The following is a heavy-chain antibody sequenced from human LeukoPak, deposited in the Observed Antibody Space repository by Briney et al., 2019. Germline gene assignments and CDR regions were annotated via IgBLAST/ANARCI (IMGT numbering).Heavy chain of an antibody. D-gene: IGHD3-22*01. CDR1: GDSINNYY. CDR3: ARRGYYDSSGYYYYFDY. V-gene: IGHV4-59*12. CDR2: INYSGSS. Sequence: PSETLSLTCTVSGDSINNYYWSWIRQPPGKGLEWIGNINYSGSSNSNPSLKSRATISVDTSKNQFSLKLSSVTAADTAVYYCARRGYYDSSGYYYYFDYWGQGTLVTVSS. J-gene: IGHJ4*02.